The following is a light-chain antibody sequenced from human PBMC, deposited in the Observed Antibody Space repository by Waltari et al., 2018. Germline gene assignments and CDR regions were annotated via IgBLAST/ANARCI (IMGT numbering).Light chain of an antibody. CDR1: QRINTC. J-gene: IGKJ1*01. V-gene: IGKV1-39*01. CDR3: QQSYSGPPCT. CDR2: AAS. Sequence: DIQMTQSPSSLSASVGDRVTITCRASQRINTCLNWYQQKPGRAPQVLIYAASRLLSGVPSRFSGSVSGTDFTLTISRLQPEDFATYYCQQSYSGPPCTFGQGTKVEVK.